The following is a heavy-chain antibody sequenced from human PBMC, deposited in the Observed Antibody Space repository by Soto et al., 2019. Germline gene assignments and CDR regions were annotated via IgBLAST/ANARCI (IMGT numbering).Heavy chain of an antibody. D-gene: IGHD3-9*01. J-gene: IGHJ4*02. Sequence: GGSLRLSCAASGFTFSSYSMNWVRQAPGKGLEWVSYISSSSSTIYYADSVKGRFTISRDNAKNSLYLQMNSLRDEGTAVYYCASKLDILTGRGYYFDYWGQGTLVTVSS. V-gene: IGHV3-48*02. CDR1: GFTFSSYS. CDR2: ISSSSSTI. CDR3: ASKLDILTGRGYYFDY.